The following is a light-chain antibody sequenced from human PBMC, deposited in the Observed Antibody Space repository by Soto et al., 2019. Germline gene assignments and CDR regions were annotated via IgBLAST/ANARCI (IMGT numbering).Light chain of an antibody. CDR2: DVS. Sequence: DIQMTQSPSTLSGSVGDRVTITCRASQTVERWLAWYQQKPGKAPNLLISDVSSLERGVPSRFSGSGSATEFTLTISSLQPDDFATYYCQQYNSYSFGQGTKVDIK. V-gene: IGKV1-5*01. CDR1: QTVERW. CDR3: QQYNSYS. J-gene: IGKJ1*01.